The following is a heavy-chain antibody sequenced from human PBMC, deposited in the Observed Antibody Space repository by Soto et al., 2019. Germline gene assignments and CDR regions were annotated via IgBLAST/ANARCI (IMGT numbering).Heavy chain of an antibody. CDR3: TREYDFWSGPPGY. CDR2: IRSKAYGGTT. D-gene: IGHD3-3*01. J-gene: IGHJ4*02. Sequence: GGSLRLSCTSSVFTFGDYAMSWFRQAPGKGLEWVGFIRSKAYGGTTEYAASVKGRFTISRDDSKSIAYLQMNSLKTEDTAVYYCTREYDFWSGPPGYWGQGTLVTVSS. V-gene: IGHV3-49*03. CDR1: VFTFGDYA.